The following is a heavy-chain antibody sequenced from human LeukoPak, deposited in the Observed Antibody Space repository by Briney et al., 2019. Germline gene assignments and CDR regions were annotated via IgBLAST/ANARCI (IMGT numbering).Heavy chain of an antibody. Sequence: PGESLRLSCAASGFTFSSYSMNWVRQAPGKGLEWISYISSASNTIYYADSVKGRFTISRDNAKNSVYLQMNSLRAEDTAMYYCARDGWFGDYNWFDPWGRGTLVTVSS. J-gene: IGHJ5*02. CDR3: ARDGWFGDYNWFDP. D-gene: IGHD3-10*01. CDR2: ISSASNTI. CDR1: GFTFSSYS. V-gene: IGHV3-48*01.